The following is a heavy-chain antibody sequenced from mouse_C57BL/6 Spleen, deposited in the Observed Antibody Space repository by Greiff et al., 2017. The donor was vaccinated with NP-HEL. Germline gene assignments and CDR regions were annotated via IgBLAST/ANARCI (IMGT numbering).Heavy chain of an antibody. J-gene: IGHJ4*01. CDR1: GYAFSSSW. Sequence: QVRLQQSGPELVKPGASVKISCKASGYAFSSSWMNWVKQRPGKGLEWIGRIYPGDGDTNYNGKFKGKATLTADKSSSTAYMQLSSLTSEDSAVYFCARAYDYDDSYAMDYWGQGTSVTVSS. CDR3: ARAYDYDDSYAMDY. D-gene: IGHD2-4*01. CDR2: IYPGDGDT. V-gene: IGHV1-82*01.